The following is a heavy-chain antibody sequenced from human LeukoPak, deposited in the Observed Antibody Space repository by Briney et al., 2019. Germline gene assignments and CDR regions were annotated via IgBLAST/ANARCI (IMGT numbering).Heavy chain of an antibody. V-gene: IGHV1-2*02. J-gene: IGHJ3*02. Sequence: ASVKVSCKASGYTFTGYYMHWARQAPGQGLEWMGWINPNSGGTNYAQKFQGRVTMTRDTSISTAYMELSRLRSDDTAVYYCARDSCSGGSCKERDAFDIWGQGTMVTVSS. D-gene: IGHD2-15*01. CDR2: INPNSGGT. CDR3: ARDSCSGGSCKERDAFDI. CDR1: GYTFTGYY.